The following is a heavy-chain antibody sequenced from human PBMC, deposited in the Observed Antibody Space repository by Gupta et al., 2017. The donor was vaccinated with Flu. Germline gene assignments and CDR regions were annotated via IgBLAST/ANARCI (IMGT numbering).Heavy chain of an antibody. CDR3: AKDPYSSYGDYEVEGDGMDV. CDR1: GFTFSSYA. V-gene: IGHV3-23*01. Sequence: EVQLLESGGGLVQPGGSLRLSCAASGFTFSSYAMSWVRQAPGKGLEWVSAISGSGGSTYYADSVKGRFTISRDNSKNTLYLQMNSLRAEDTAVYYCAKDPYSSYGDYEVEGDGMDVWGQGTTVTVSS. J-gene: IGHJ6*02. D-gene: IGHD4-17*01. CDR2: ISGSGGST.